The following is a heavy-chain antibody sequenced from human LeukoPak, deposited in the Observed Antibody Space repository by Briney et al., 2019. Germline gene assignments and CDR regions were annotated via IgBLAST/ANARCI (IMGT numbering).Heavy chain of an antibody. V-gene: IGHV3-15*01. CDR2: IKKKGDGGTT. J-gene: IGHJ4*02. Sequence: PGGSLRLSCAASGFTFSNAWMSWVRQAPGKGLEWVGRIKKKGDGGTTDYPAPVKGRFTISRDDSKNTLYLQMNSLKTEDTAVYYCTAAHFDYWGQGTLVTVSS. D-gene: IGHD2-15*01. CDR1: GFTFSNAW. CDR3: TAAHFDY.